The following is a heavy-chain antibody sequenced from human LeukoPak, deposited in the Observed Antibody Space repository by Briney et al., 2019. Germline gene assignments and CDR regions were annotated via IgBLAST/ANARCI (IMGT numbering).Heavy chain of an antibody. CDR1: GYTFTGYY. V-gene: IGHV1-2*02. CDR3: ARNVMIEPYDDY. CDR2: INPNSGGT. J-gene: IGHJ4*02. D-gene: IGHD3-22*01. Sequence: GASVKVSCKASGYTFTGYYMHWVRQAPGQGLEWMGWINPNSGGTNYARKFQGRVTMTRDTSISTAYMELSRLRSDDTAVYYCARNVMIEPYDDYWGQGTLVTVSS.